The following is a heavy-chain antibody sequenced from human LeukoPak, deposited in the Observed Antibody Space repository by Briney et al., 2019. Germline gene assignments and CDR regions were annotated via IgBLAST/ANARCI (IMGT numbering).Heavy chain of an antibody. CDR1: GFTFSDYF. Sequence: GGSLRLSCAASGFTFSDYFMHWVRQAPGRGLEYVSAISPSGDSTYYASSVKGRFTMSRDNSKTTLYLQMGSLRTEDTAVYFCARAPHYYGSGLYYFDYWGQGTLVTVSS. J-gene: IGHJ4*02. CDR3: ARAPHYYGSGLYYFDY. V-gene: IGHV3-64*01. D-gene: IGHD3-10*01. CDR2: ISPSGDST.